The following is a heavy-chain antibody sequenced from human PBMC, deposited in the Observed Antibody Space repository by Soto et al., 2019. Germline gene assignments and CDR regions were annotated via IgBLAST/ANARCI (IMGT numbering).Heavy chain of an antibody. V-gene: IGHV4-59*01. D-gene: IGHD1-1*01. CDR3: ARLFQWKDDY. CDR1: GGSISSYY. J-gene: IGHJ4*02. Sequence: SETLSLTCSVSGGSISSYYWSWIRQPPGKGLEWIGYVYYSGSTNYNPSLKSRVTISVDTSKNQFSLKVSSVTAADTAIYYCARLFQWKDDYWGQGTLVTVSS. CDR2: VYYSGST.